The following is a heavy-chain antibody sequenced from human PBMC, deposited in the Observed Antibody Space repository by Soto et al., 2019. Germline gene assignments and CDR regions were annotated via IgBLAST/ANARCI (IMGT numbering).Heavy chain of an antibody. J-gene: IGHJ6*03. CDR2: ISAYNVNT. CDR1: GYTFTSYG. Sequence: ASVKVSCKASGYTFTSYGISWVRQAPGQGLEWMGWISAYNVNTNYAQKLQGRVTMTTDTSTSTAYMELRSLRSDDTAVYYCARTPIVVVPAAIQTYYYYYYMDVWGKGTTVTVSS. V-gene: IGHV1-18*01. D-gene: IGHD2-2*01. CDR3: ARTPIVVVPAAIQTYYYYYYMDV.